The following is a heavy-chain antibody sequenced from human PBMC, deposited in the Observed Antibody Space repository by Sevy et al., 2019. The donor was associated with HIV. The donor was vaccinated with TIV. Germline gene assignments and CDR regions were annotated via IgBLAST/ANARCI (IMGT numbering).Heavy chain of an antibody. CDR3: LVVVPAAIQDWFDP. D-gene: IGHD2-2*01. V-gene: IGHV3-30-3*01. CDR1: GFTFSSYA. CDR2: ISYDGSNK. Sequence: GGSLRLSCAASGFTFSSYAMHWVRQAPGKGLEWVAVISYDGSNKYYADSVKGRFTISRDNSKNTQYLQMNSLRAEDTAVYYCLVVVPAAIQDWFDPWGQGTLVTVSS. J-gene: IGHJ5*02.